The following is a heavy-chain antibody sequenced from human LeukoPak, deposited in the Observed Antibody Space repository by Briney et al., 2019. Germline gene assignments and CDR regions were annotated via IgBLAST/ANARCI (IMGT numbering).Heavy chain of an antibody. Sequence: SQTLSLTCAISGDSVSSNSAAWNWIRQSPSRGLEWLGRTYYRSKWYNDYAVSVKSRITINPDTSKNQFSLQLNSVTPEDTAVYYCAREGVEMATITAKYYFDYWGQGTLVTVSS. CDR1: GDSVSSNSAA. CDR2: TYYRSKWYN. J-gene: IGHJ4*02. D-gene: IGHD5-24*01. CDR3: AREGVEMATITAKYYFDY. V-gene: IGHV6-1*01.